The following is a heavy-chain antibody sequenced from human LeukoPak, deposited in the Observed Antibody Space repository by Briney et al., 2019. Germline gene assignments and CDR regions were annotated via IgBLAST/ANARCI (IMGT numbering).Heavy chain of an antibody. J-gene: IGHJ4*02. CDR2: ISSSSTYI. D-gene: IGHD4-23*01. Sequence: GGSLRLSCAASGFTFSRFSMNWVRQAPGKGLEWVSSISSSSTYIYQADSVKGRFIISRDNANKSLFLQMNNLRAEDTAVYYCARSIPLDYGGNGGDFDYWGQGTLVTVSS. V-gene: IGHV3-21*01. CDR3: ARSIPLDYGGNGGDFDY. CDR1: GFTFSRFS.